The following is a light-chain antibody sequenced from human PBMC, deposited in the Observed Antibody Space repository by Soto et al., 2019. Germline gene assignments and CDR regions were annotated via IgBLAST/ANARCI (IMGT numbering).Light chain of an antibody. Sequence: QSALTQPASVSGSPGQSITISCTGTSSSVGIYNLVSWYQQHPGKVPKLMISKVSERPSGVSNRFSGSKSGNTASLTISGLQAEDEADYYCCSYAGSGPCVFGTGTQLTVL. CDR1: SSSVGIYNL. CDR2: KVS. V-gene: IGLV2-23*02. CDR3: CSYAGSGPCV. J-gene: IGLJ1*01.